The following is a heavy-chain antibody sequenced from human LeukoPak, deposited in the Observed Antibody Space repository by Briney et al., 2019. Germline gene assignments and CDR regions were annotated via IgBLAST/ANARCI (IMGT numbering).Heavy chain of an antibody. J-gene: IGHJ3*02. CDR3: ARGITYYDILTGYRSAFDI. CDR2: IYYSGST. V-gene: IGHV4-39*01. D-gene: IGHD3-9*01. CDR1: GGSISSSSYY. Sequence: SETLSLTCTVSGGSISSSSYYWGWIRQPPGKGLEWIGSIYYSGSTYYNPSLKSRVTISVDTSKNQFSLKLSSVTAADTAVYYCARGITYYDILTGYRSAFDIWGQGTMVTVSS.